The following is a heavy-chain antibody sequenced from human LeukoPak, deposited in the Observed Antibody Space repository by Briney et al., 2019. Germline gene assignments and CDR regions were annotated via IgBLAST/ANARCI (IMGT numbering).Heavy chain of an antibody. Sequence: GGSLRLSCAASGFTFSSYEMNWVRQAPGKGLEWISYISSSGSSMSYADSVKGRFTISRDNAKNSMYLQMTSLRAGDAAVYYCARGYYSDTTGYHPLDHWGQGTLVTVSS. V-gene: IGHV3-48*03. CDR1: GFTFSSYE. J-gene: IGHJ4*02. CDR2: ISSSGSSM. CDR3: ARGYYSDTTGYHPLDH. D-gene: IGHD3-22*01.